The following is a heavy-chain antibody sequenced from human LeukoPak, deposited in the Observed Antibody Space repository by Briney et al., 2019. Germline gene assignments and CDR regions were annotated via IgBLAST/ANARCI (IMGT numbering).Heavy chain of an antibody. J-gene: IGHJ4*02. Sequence: GGSLRLSCAASGFTFSSYAMRWVRPAPGKGLEWVAVISYDGSNKYYADSVKGRFTISRDNAKKSLYLQMNSLRAEDTAVYYCARSRYDSSGYYGIIGNWGQGTLVTVSS. CDR3: ARSRYDSSGYYGIIGN. V-gene: IGHV3-30*04. CDR1: GFTFSSYA. CDR2: ISYDGSNK. D-gene: IGHD3-22*01.